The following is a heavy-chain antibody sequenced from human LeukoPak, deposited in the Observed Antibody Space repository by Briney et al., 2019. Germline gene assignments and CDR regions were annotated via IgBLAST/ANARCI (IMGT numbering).Heavy chain of an antibody. CDR2: IYYSGST. D-gene: IGHD2-2*01. Sequence: SETLSLTCTVSGGSISSYSWSWIRQPPGKGLEWIGYIYYSGSTNYNPSLKSRVTISVDTSKNQFSLKLSSVTAADTAVYYCARGGGLGYCSSTSCYATRFDPWGQGTLVTVSS. CDR1: GGSISSYS. CDR3: ARGGGLGYCSSTSCYATRFDP. V-gene: IGHV4-59*01. J-gene: IGHJ5*02.